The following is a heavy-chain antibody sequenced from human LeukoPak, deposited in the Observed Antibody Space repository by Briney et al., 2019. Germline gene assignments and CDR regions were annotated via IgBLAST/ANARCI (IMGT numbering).Heavy chain of an antibody. D-gene: IGHD6-19*01. CDR2: IYYSGST. Sequence: TSETLSLTCTVSGGSISSYYWSWIRQPPGKGLEWIGYIYYSGSTNYNPSLKSRVTISVDTSKNQFSLKLSSVTAADTAVYYCARVVVSGWPSRIGAFDIRGQGTMVTVSS. J-gene: IGHJ3*02. CDR1: GGSISSYY. CDR3: ARVVVSGWPSRIGAFDI. V-gene: IGHV4-59*01.